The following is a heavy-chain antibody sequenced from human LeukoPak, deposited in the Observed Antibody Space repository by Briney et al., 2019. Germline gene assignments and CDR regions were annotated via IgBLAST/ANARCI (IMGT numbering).Heavy chain of an antibody. Sequence: PSETLSFTCTVSGGSVSSSSYYWGWIRQPPGKGLEWIGSVYYSGCTYYTPSLKSRVTISVDTSKNQFSLKMSSVTAADTTLFYCARHRGGSSPSVFDSWGQGTLVTVSS. CDR3: ARHRGGSSPSVFDS. D-gene: IGHD2-15*01. J-gene: IGHJ4*02. CDR1: GGSVSSSSYY. V-gene: IGHV4-39*01. CDR2: VYYSGCT.